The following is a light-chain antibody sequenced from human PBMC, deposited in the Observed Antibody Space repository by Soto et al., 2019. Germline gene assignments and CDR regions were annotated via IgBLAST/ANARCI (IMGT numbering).Light chain of an antibody. V-gene: IGKV3-20*01. Sequence: EIVLTQSPGTLSLSPGERATLSCRASQSVSSSYLAWYQQKPGQAPRLLIYGASSRATGIPDRFSGSGSGTDFFLTISRLEPEDFGVYYCQQYGSSSCTFGPGTKVDIK. CDR3: QQYGSSSCT. CDR1: QSVSSSY. CDR2: GAS. J-gene: IGKJ3*01.